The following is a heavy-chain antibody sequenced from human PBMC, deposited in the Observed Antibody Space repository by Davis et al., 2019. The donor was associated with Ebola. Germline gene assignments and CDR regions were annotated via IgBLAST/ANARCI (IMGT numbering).Heavy chain of an antibody. CDR1: GYTFTSYA. J-gene: IGHJ5*02. V-gene: IGHV1-3*01. CDR3: ARDLYMTTRANWFDP. Sequence: ASVKVSCRASGYTFTSYAMHWVRQAPGQRLEWMGWINAGNGNTKYSQKFQGRVTITRDTSASTAYMELSSLRSEDTAVYYCARDLYMTTRANWFDPWGQGTLVTVSS. CDR2: INAGNGNT. D-gene: IGHD4-17*01.